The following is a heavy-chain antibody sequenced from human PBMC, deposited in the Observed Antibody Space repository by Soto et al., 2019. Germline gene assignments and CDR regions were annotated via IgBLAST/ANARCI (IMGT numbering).Heavy chain of an antibody. J-gene: IGHJ3*02. Sequence: GGSLRLSCAASGFTFSSYEMNWVRQAPGKGLEWVSYISSSGSTIYYADSVKGRFTISRDNAKNSLYLQMNSLRAEDTAVYYCARVVQLERRAFDIWGQGTMVTVSS. CDR3: ARVVQLERRAFDI. V-gene: IGHV3-48*03. D-gene: IGHD1-1*01. CDR2: ISSSGSTI. CDR1: GFTFSSYE.